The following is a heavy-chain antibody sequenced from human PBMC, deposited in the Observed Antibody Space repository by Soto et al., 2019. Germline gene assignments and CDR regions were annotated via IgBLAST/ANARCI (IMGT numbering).Heavy chain of an antibody. Sequence: QEQLVESGGDVVQPGGSLRLSCAASGFTFSRQDMNWVRQAPGKGMAWVAVLSYDGIAQYYADSVKGRFTISRENSKNTLYRQMHSLRVEDTALYYCVQGGWYGSSSPSERWGKGTLVTVSS. J-gene: IGHJ4*02. D-gene: IGHD6-6*01. CDR1: GFTFSRQD. V-gene: IGHV3-30*03. CDR2: LSYDGIAQ. CDR3: VQGGWYGSSSPSER.